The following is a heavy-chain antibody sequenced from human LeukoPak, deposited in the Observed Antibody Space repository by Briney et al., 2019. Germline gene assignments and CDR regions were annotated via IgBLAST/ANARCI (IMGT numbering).Heavy chain of an antibody. CDR2: ISAYNGNT. Sequence: GASVKVSCKASGYTFTSYGISWVRQAPGQGLEWMGWISAYNGNTNYAQKVQGRVTMTTDTSTSTAYMELRSLRSDDTAVYYCAREETHHVYYGMDVWGQGTMVIVSS. V-gene: IGHV1-18*01. CDR1: GYTFTSYG. J-gene: IGHJ6*02. CDR3: AREETHHVYYGMDV. D-gene: IGHD1-14*01.